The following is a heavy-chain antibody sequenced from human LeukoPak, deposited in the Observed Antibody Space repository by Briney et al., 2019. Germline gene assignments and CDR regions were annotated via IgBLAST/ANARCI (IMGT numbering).Heavy chain of an antibody. CDR1: GDSISYFY. J-gene: IGHJ2*01. Sequence: TSETLSLTCSVSGDSISYFYWSWIRQAAGKGLEWIGRISGSGSTDYNASLKSRVTMSVDTSKNQFSLKLSSVTAADTAVYYCARDSSGWYRYIDLWGRGTLVTVSS. D-gene: IGHD6-19*01. V-gene: IGHV4-4*07. CDR3: ARDSSGWYRYIDL. CDR2: ISGSGST.